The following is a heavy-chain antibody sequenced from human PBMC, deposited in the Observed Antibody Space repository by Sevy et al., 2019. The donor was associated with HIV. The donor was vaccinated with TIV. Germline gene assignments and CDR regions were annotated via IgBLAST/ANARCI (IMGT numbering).Heavy chain of an antibody. Sequence: SETLSLTCTVSGGSISLYYWSWIRQPAGKGLEWIGHIYGSGSTSYNPSLKSRVTKSVDTSQNQISLKLTSVTAADTAVYYCAREAKLGAPLGYWGQGTLVTVSS. CDR1: GGSISLYY. CDR3: AREAKLGAPLGY. CDR2: IYGSGST. V-gene: IGHV4-4*07. D-gene: IGHD3-16*01. J-gene: IGHJ4*02.